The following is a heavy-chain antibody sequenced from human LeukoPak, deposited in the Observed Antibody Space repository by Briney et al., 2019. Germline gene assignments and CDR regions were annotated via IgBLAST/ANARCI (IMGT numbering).Heavy chain of an antibody. CDR3: ARSYKGWDLYPFDY. J-gene: IGHJ4*02. CDR2: IRRKAFKYAT. Sequence: GGSLRLSCTVSGFTFNDSAIHWVRQASGKGLEWVGRIRRKAFKYATAYGAPVKGRFTISRDDSKDTAYLQLNSLKTEDTAVYYCARSYKGWDLYPFDYWGQGTLATVSS. CDR1: GFTFNDSA. D-gene: IGHD5-24*01. V-gene: IGHV3-73*01.